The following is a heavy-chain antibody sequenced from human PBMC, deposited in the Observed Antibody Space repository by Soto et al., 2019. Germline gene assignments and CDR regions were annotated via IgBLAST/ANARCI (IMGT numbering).Heavy chain of an antibody. Sequence: GESLKISCKGSGFSFTSYWIGWVRQMPGKGLEWMGIIYPADSETRYSPSFQGQVTISADKSISTAYLQWSSLKASDTAMYYCARQVTTGPRVDYYFYYMDVWGKGTTVTVSS. J-gene: IGHJ6*03. V-gene: IGHV5-51*01. CDR3: ARQVTTGPRVDYYFYYMDV. D-gene: IGHD1-1*01. CDR2: IYPADSET. CDR1: GFSFTSYW.